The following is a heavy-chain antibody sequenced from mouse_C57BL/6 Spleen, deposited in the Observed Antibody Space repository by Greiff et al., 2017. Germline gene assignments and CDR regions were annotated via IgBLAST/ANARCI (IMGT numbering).Heavy chain of an antibody. J-gene: IGHJ4*01. CDR3: ARDYENYAMDY. V-gene: IGHV1-82*01. Sequence: LVESGPELVKPGASVKISCKASGYAFSSSWMNWVKQRPGKGLEWIGRLYPGDGDTNYNGKFKGKATLTADKSSSTAYMQLSSLTSEDSAVYFCARDYENYAMDYWGQGTSVTVSS. CDR2: LYPGDGDT. CDR1: GYAFSSSW. D-gene: IGHD2-4*01.